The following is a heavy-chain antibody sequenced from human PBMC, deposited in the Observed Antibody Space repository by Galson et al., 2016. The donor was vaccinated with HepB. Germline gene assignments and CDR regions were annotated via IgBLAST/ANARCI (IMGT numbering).Heavy chain of an antibody. CDR3: ARDWSGFQEY. D-gene: IGHD3-3*01. CDR1: GYDFNNWD. J-gene: IGHJ4*02. V-gene: IGHV1-18*01. CDR2: ISGYNGKT. Sequence: SVKVSCKASGYDFNNWDMNWVRQAPGQGLEWMGWISGYNGKTKYAENFQGRVTMTTDTSTSTAYMELRSLRSDDTAVYYCARDWSGFQEYWGQGALVTVSS.